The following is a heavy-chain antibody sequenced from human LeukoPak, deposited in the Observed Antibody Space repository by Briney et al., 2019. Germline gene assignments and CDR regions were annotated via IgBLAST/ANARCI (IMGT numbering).Heavy chain of an antibody. V-gene: IGHV4-59*08. CDR2: IYYSGST. CDR3: AKTVAGYWYFDL. CDR1: GGSISHYF. J-gene: IGHJ2*01. D-gene: IGHD6-19*01. Sequence: SETLSLTCTVSGGSISHYFWSWIRQPPGKALEWIGYIYYSGSTNYNPSLKSRVTISVDTSKNQFSLKLSSVAAADTAVYYCAKTVAGYWYFDLWGRGTLVTVSS.